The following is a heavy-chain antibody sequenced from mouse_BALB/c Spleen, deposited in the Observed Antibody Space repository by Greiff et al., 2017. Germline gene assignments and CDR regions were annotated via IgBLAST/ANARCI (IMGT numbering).Heavy chain of an antibody. J-gene: IGHJ4*01. D-gene: IGHD1-1*01. CDR3: ARSDYYGSSIAMDY. Sequence: EVQLVESGPGLVKPSQSLSLTCTVTGYSITSDYAWNWIRQFPGNKLEWMGYISYSGSTSYNPSLKSRISITRDTSKNQFFLQLNSVTTEDTATYYCARSDYYGSSIAMDYWGQGTSVTVSS. V-gene: IGHV3-2*02. CDR2: ISYSGST. CDR1: GYSITSDYA.